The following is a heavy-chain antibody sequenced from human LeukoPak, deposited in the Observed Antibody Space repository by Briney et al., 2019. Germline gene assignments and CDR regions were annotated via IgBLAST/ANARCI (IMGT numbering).Heavy chain of an antibody. CDR3: ARGPRHYDYVWGSYRTLVYFDY. CDR1: GGSFSGYY. J-gene: IGHJ4*02. V-gene: IGHV4-34*01. Sequence: PSETLSLTCAVYGGSFSGYYWSWIRQPPGKGLEWIGEINHSGSTNYNPSLKSRVTISVDTSKNQLSLKLSSVAAADTAVYYCARGPRHYDYVWGSYRTLVYFDYWGQGTLVTVSS. D-gene: IGHD3-16*02. CDR2: INHSGST.